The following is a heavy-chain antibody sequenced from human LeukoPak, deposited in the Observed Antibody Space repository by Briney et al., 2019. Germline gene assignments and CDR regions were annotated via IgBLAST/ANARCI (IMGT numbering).Heavy chain of an antibody. D-gene: IGHD3-22*01. V-gene: IGHV4-34*01. CDR1: VGSFSGYY. CDR2: INHSGSI. J-gene: IGHJ5*01. CDR3: ARVHYYDRSWWFDS. Sequence: SETLSLTCTVYVGSFSGYYWTWIRQPPGKGLEWIGEINHSGSINYTPSLKSRVTISVDTSKNQFSLKLSSVTAADTAVYYCARVHYYDRSWWFDSWGRGTLVTVSS.